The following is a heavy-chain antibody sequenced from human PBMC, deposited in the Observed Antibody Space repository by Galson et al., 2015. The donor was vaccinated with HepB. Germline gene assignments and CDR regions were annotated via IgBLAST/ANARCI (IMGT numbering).Heavy chain of an antibody. CDR1: GYTFTSYY. J-gene: IGHJ3*02. Sequence: SVKVSCKASGYTFTSYYMHWVRQAPGQGLEWMGIINPSGGSTSYAQKFQGRVTMTRDTSTSTVYMELSSLRSEDTAVYYCARDPPISSGWYVEAFDIWGQGTMVTVSS. D-gene: IGHD6-19*01. CDR2: INPSGGST. CDR3: ARDPPISSGWYVEAFDI. V-gene: IGHV1-46*01.